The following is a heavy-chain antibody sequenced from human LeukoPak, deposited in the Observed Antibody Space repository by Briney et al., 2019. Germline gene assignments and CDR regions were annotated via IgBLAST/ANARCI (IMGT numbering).Heavy chain of an antibody. J-gene: IGHJ5*02. V-gene: IGHV4-59*01. CDR1: GGSISSYY. CDR3: ARGWGYDSSGYYYLPSNWFDP. D-gene: IGHD3-22*01. Sequence: PSETLSLTCTVSGGSISSYYWSWIRQPPGKGLEWIGYIYYSGSTNYNPSLKSRVTISVDTSKNQFSLKLSSVTAADTAVYYCARGWGYDSSGYYYLPSNWFDPWGQGTLVTVSS. CDR2: IYYSGST.